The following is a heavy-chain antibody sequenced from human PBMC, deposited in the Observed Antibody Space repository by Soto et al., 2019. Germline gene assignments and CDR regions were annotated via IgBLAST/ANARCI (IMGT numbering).Heavy chain of an antibody. J-gene: IGHJ3*02. CDR1: GGSISSGGYS. D-gene: IGHD5-18*01. Sequence: QLQLQESGSGLVKPSQTLSLTCAVSGGSISSGGYSWSWIRQPPGKGLEWIGYIFHSGNTYYNPSLNSRGTISVDRSKNQFSLNLSSVTAADTAVYYYARIDVDTDLDTVIAFDIWGQGTMVTVS. CDR2: IFHSGNT. CDR3: ARIDVDTDLDTVIAFDI. V-gene: IGHV4-30-2*01.